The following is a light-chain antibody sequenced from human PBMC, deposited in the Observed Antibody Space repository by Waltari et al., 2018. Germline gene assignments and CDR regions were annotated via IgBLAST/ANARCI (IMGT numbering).Light chain of an antibody. CDR3: QHYNTWPGT. V-gene: IGKV3-15*01. Sequence: EIGVTQFPATLSVSPGQRVTLPCRTSQSVSDNLAWYQQRPGQAPRLLIYGASTRATNVPARFGGSGSGIQFSLTISGLQSEDFAVYYCQHYNTWPGTFGQGTKVEIK. CDR1: QSVSDN. CDR2: GAS. J-gene: IGKJ1*01.